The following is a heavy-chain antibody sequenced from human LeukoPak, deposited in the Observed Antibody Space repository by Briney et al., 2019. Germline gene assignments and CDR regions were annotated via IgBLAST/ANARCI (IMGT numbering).Heavy chain of an antibody. D-gene: IGHD1-1*01. J-gene: IGHJ4*02. CDR1: GYTFTGYY. V-gene: IGHV1-2*02. CDR3: ARPKRGQWNDVSY. CDR2: INPNSGGT. Sequence: GASVKVSCKASGYTFTGYYMRWVRQAPGQGLEWMGWINPNSGGTNYAQKFQGRVTMTRDTSISTAYMELSRLRSDDTAVYYCARPKRGQWNDVSYWGQGTLVTVSS.